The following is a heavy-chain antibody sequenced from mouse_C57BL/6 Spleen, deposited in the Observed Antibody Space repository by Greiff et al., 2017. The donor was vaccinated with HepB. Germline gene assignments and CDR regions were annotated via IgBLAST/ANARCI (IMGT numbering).Heavy chain of an antibody. J-gene: IGHJ4*01. CDR2: INPNNGGT. Sequence: EVQLQQSGPELVKPGASVKISCKASGYTFTDYYMNWVKQSHGKSLEWIGDINPNNGGTSYNQKFKGKATLTVDMSSSTAYMELRSLTSEDSAVYYCARALGSSYKGYAMDYWGQGTSVTVSS. D-gene: IGHD1-1*01. V-gene: IGHV1-26*01. CDR1: GYTFTDYY. CDR3: ARALGSSYKGYAMDY.